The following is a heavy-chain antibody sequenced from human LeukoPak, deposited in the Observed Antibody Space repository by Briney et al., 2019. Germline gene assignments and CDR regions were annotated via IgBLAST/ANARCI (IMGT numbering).Heavy chain of an antibody. Sequence: PSETLSLTCTVSGGSISSYYWSWIRQPPGKGLEWIGYIYYSGSTNYNPSLKSRVTISVDTSKNQFSLKLSSVTAADTAVYYCARVYVEMATSRYFDYWGQGTLVTVSS. D-gene: IGHD5-24*01. J-gene: IGHJ4*02. CDR1: GGSISSYY. CDR2: IYYSGST. V-gene: IGHV4-59*01. CDR3: ARVYVEMATSRYFDY.